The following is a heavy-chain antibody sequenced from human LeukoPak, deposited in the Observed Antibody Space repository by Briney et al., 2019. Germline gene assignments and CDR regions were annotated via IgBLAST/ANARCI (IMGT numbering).Heavy chain of an antibody. D-gene: IGHD2-2*02. CDR1: GFTFSSYA. CDR3: AKDPGGYCSSTSCYTGDY. Sequence: PGGSLRLSCAASGFTFSSYAMSWVRQAPGKGLEWVSAISGSGGSTYYADSVKGRFTISRDNSKNTLYLQMNSLRAEDTAVYYCAKDPGGYCSSTSCYTGDYWGRGTLVTVSS. V-gene: IGHV3-23*01. CDR2: ISGSGGST. J-gene: IGHJ4*02.